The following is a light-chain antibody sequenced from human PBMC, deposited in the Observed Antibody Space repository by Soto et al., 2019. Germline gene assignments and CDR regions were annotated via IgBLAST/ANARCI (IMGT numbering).Light chain of an antibody. Sequence: EIGLTQSPGTLSLSPGERATLACRASQSVSSSYLAWYQQKPCQAPRLLIYGASCRATGIPARLSGSRFGTDFHLTISRLEPEDFAVYYCQPYGSSPRTFGQGTKLEIK. V-gene: IGKV3-20*01. CDR1: QSVSSSY. J-gene: IGKJ2*01. CDR2: GAS. CDR3: QPYGSSPRT.